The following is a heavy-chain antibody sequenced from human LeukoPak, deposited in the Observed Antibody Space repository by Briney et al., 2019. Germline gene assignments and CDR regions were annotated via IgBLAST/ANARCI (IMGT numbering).Heavy chain of an antibody. Sequence: SETLSLTCTVSGGSISSYYWSWIRQPPGKGLEWLGYIYYSGSTNYNPSLESRVTISLDTSKNQFSLKLSSVTAADTAVYYCATGQQWLVAIDYWGQGTLVTVSS. CDR3: ATGQQWLVAIDY. D-gene: IGHD6-19*01. CDR1: GGSISSYY. J-gene: IGHJ4*02. V-gene: IGHV4-59*01. CDR2: IYYSGST.